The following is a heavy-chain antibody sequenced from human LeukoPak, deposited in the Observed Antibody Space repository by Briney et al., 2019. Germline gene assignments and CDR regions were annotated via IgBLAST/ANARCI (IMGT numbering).Heavy chain of an antibody. D-gene: IGHD1-26*01. V-gene: IGHV3-33*01. CDR1: GFTFNEFG. Sequence: GGSLRLSCAAPGFTFNEFGVHWVRQAPGQGLEWVALIWYDGSNKYYADSVKGRFTISKNTVYLQMNSLRVEDTAIYYCARDRPTGSYYSIDYWGQGTLATVSS. CDR2: IWYDGSNK. J-gene: IGHJ4*02. CDR3: ARDRPTGSYYSIDY.